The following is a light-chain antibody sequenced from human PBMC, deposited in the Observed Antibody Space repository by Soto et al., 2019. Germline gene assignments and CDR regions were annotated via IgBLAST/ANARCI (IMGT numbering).Light chain of an antibody. CDR1: SSDVGGYNY. J-gene: IGLJ1*01. V-gene: IGLV2-14*01. CDR3: SSYTCSRTLYV. Sequence: QSVLTQPASVSGSPGQSITISCTGTSSDVGGYNYVSWYQQHPGKAPKLMIYDVSNRPSGVSNRFSGSKSGNTASLTISGLQTEDEADYYCSSYTCSRTLYVFGTGTEVTVL. CDR2: DVS.